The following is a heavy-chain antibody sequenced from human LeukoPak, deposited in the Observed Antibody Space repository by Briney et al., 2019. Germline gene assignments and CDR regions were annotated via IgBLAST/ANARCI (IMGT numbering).Heavy chain of an antibody. CDR2: IKLDGSEK. J-gene: IGHJ4*02. CDR1: GFTFTNYW. V-gene: IGHV3-7*04. D-gene: IGHD7-27*01. CDR3: ARGTWGPDY. Sequence: GGSLRLSCVASGFTFTNYWMNWVRQAPGKGLEWVANIKLDGSEKYYVDSMKGRFTISRDNAKNSLSLQMNSLRGEDTAVYYCARGTWGPDYWGQGTLVTVSS.